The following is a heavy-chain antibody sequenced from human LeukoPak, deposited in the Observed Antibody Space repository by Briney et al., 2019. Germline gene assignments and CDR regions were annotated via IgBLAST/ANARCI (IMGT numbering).Heavy chain of an antibody. V-gene: IGHV4-59*01. CDR3: ARGVGYCSSTSCSPGMDV. D-gene: IGHD2-2*01. J-gene: IGHJ6*02. CDR1: GGSISSYY. Sequence: SETLSLTRTVSGGSISSYYWSWIRQPPGKGLEWIGYIYYSGSTNYNPSLKSRVTISVDTSKNQFSLKLSSVTSADTAVYYCARGVGYCSSTSCSPGMDVWGQGTTVTVSS. CDR2: IYYSGST.